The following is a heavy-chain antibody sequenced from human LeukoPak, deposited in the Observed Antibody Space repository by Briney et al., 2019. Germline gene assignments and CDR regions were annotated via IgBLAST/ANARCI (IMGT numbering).Heavy chain of an antibody. V-gene: IGHV3-23*01. CDR2: ISGSGGST. CDR3: AKDWRRGYSYGFDY. Sequence: PGGSLRLSCAASGFTFSSYVMSWVRQAPGKGLEWVSAISGSGGSTYYADSVKGRFTISRDNSKSTLYLQMNSLRAEDTAVYYCAKDWRRGYSYGFDYWGQGTLVTVS. CDR1: GFTFSSYV. D-gene: IGHD5-18*01. J-gene: IGHJ4*02.